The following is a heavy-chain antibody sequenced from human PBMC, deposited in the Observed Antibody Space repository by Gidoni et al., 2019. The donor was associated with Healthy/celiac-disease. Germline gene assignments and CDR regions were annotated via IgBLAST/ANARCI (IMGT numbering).Heavy chain of an antibody. CDR1: GFTFSSYS. V-gene: IGHV3-21*01. CDR2: ISSSSSYI. J-gene: IGHJ6*02. D-gene: IGHD3-10*01. Sequence: EVQLVESGGGLVKPGGSLRLSCAASGFTFSSYSMNWVRQAPGKGLEWVSSISSSSSYIYYADSVKGRFTISRDNAKNSLYLQMNSLRAEDTAVYYCARDLTYYGSGSYPLYYYYGMDVWGQGTTVTVSS. CDR3: ARDLTYYGSGSYPLYYYYGMDV.